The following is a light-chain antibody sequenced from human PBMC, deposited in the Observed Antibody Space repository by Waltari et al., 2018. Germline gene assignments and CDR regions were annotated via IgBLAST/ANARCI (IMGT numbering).Light chain of an antibody. V-gene: IGLV1-47*01. CDR3: ATWDDSLTAWV. CDR1: RSNIGPYY. Sequence: QSVLTQPPSASGTPGKRVTISCSGSRSNIGPYYVYWYQQPPGTAPKLLIYRNNQWPSGVPDRFSGSKSGTSASLAISGLRSEDEADYYCATWDDSLTAWVFGGGTKLTVL. J-gene: IGLJ3*02. CDR2: RNN.